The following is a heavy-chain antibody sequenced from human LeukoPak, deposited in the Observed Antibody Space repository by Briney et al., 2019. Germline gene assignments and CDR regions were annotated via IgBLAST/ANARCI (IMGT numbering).Heavy chain of an antibody. CDR1: GFTFSSYG. V-gene: IGHV3-30*03. CDR3: ATSPSVVVVPAAMVY. J-gene: IGHJ4*02. D-gene: IGHD2-2*01. Sequence: PGGSLRLSCAASGFTFSSYGMHWVRQAPGKGLEWVAVISYDGSNKYYADYVKGRLTISTDNSKNTLYLQMNSLRAEDTAVYYCATSPSVVVVPAAMVYWGQGTLVTVSS. CDR2: ISYDGSNK.